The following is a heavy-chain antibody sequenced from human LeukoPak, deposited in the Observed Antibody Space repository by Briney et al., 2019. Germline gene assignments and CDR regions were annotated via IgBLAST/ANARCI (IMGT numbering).Heavy chain of an antibody. Sequence: PGGSLRLSCAASGFTFSSYGMHWVRQAPGKGLEWVAVIWYDGSNKYYADSVKGRFTISRDNSKNTLYLQMNSLRAEDTAVYYCAKVTYSSSWHTIDYWGQGTLVTVSS. D-gene: IGHD6-13*01. CDR1: GFTFSSYG. CDR3: AKVTYSSSWHTIDY. CDR2: IWYDGSNK. J-gene: IGHJ4*02. V-gene: IGHV3-30*02.